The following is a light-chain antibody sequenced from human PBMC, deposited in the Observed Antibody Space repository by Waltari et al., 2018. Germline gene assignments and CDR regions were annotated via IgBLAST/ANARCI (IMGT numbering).Light chain of an antibody. CDR3: HVWDYDTAHLV. CDR1: NIGAKS. V-gene: IGLV3-21*04. CDR2: YDS. J-gene: IGLJ3*02. Sequence: SYVLTQPPSVSVAPGKTARIACGGNNIGAKSVHWYQERPGQAPVLIIYYDSVRPSGIPERFAGSNSGNTATLTFSRVEAGDEADYYCHVWDYDTAHLVFGGGTTLTVV.